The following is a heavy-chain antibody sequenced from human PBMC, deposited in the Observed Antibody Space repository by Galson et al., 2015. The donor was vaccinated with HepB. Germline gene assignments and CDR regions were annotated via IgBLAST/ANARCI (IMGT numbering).Heavy chain of an antibody. CDR2: ISSSSSYT. V-gene: IGHV3-11*06. J-gene: IGHJ4*02. Sequence: SLRLSCAASGFTFSDYSMSWIRQAPGKGLEWVSYISSSSSYTNYADSVKGRFTISRDNAKNSLYLQMNSLRAEDTAVYYCARDLGGSGRPYYFDYWGQGTLVTVSS. CDR3: ARDLGGSGRPYYFDY. D-gene: IGHD3-10*01. CDR1: GFTFSDYS.